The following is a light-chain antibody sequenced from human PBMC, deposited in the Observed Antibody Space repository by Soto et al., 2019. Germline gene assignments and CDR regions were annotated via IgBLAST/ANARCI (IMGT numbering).Light chain of an antibody. J-gene: IGLJ3*02. V-gene: IGLV1-44*01. CDR3: AAWDDRLNGVV. CDR2: NNN. Sequence: QPVLTQPPSASGTPGQRVTISCSGSSSNIGSKTVNWYQQLPGTAPKLLIYNNNQRPSGVPDRFSGSKSGTSASLAISGLQSEDEADYYCAAWDDRLNGVVFGGGTKLTVL. CDR1: SSNIGSKT.